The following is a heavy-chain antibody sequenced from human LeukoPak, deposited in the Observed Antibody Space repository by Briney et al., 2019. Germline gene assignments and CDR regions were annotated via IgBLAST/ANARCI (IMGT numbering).Heavy chain of an antibody. CDR2: ISGRADNT. V-gene: IGHV3-23*01. J-gene: IGHJ4*02. CDR3: AKYGMARGVPIRGINLDY. D-gene: IGHD3-10*01. Sequence: PGGSLRLSCAASGFTFSNYAMSWVRQAPGKGLDWVSTISGRADNTYYADSVKGRFTISRDNSKNTLFLQLNSLGAEDTAVYYCAKYGMARGVPIRGINLDYWGQGALVTVSS. CDR1: GFTFSNYA.